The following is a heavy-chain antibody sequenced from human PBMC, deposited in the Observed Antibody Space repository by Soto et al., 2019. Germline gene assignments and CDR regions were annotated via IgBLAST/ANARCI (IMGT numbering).Heavy chain of an antibody. J-gene: IGHJ5*02. CDR3: ATLDSLEWSVHA. CDR1: GFTFSSYA. CDR2: ISGSGGST. Sequence: HPGGSLRLSCAASGFTFSSYAMSWVRQAPGKGLEWVSAISGSGGSTYYADSVKGRFTISRDNSKNTLYLQMNSLRAEDTAVYYCATLDSLEWSVHAWGQGTLVTVSS. V-gene: IGHV3-23*01. D-gene: IGHD3-3*01.